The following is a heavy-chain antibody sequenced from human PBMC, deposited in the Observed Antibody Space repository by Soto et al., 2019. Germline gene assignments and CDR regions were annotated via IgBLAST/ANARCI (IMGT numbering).Heavy chain of an antibody. CDR3: AKDRSSTSCYAFDY. V-gene: IGHV3-23*01. CDR1: GFTFSSYA. D-gene: IGHD2-2*01. J-gene: IGHJ4*02. Sequence: GGSLRLSCAASGFTFSSYAMSWARQAPGKGLEWVSAISGSGGTTRYADSVKGRFTISRDNSKNTLYLQMNSLRVEDTAVYYCAKDRSSTSCYAFDYWGQGSLVTVSS. CDR2: ISGSGGTT.